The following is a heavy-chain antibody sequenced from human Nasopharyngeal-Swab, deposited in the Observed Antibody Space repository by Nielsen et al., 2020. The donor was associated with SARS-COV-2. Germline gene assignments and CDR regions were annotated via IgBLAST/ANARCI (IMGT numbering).Heavy chain of an antibody. J-gene: IGHJ4*02. CDR3: ARVRTKTKYYDILTGLGGYFDY. CDR2: INPNSGGT. Sequence: VRQMPGKGLEWMGRINPNSGGTNYAQKFQGRVTMTRDTSISTAYMELSRLRSDDTAVYYCARVRTKTKYYDILTGLGGYFDYWGQGTLVTVSS. V-gene: IGHV1-2*06. D-gene: IGHD3-9*01.